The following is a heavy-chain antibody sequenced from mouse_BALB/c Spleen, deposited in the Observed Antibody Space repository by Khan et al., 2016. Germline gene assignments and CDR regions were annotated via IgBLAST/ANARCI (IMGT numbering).Heavy chain of an antibody. D-gene: IGHD1-1*01. J-gene: IGHJ4*01. CDR2: IWSGGST. CDR1: GFSLTSYG. V-gene: IGHV2-2*02. Sequence: QVQLQQSGPGLVQPSQSLSITCTVSGFSLTSYGVHWVRQSPGKGLEWLGVIWSGGSTDYNAAFISRLSISKDNSTSQVFFKMNSLQANDTAIYYCARRGNYYGSSYFYAMDYWGQGTSVTVSS. CDR3: ARRGNYYGSSYFYAMDY.